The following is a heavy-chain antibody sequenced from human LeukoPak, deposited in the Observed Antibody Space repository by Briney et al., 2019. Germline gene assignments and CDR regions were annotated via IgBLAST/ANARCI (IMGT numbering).Heavy chain of an antibody. CDR1: GGSISSYY. Sequence: SETLSLTCTVSGGSISSYYWSWIRQPPGKGLEWIGYIYYSGSTNYNPSPKSRVTISVDTSKNQFSLKLSSVTAADTAVYYCARDFRFLEWPGGYGMDVWGQGTTVTVSS. CDR3: ARDFRFLEWPGGYGMDV. D-gene: IGHD3-3*01. CDR2: IYYSGST. J-gene: IGHJ6*02. V-gene: IGHV4-59*01.